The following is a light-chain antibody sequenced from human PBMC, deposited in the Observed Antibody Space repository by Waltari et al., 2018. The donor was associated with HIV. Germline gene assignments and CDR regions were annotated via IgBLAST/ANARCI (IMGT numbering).Light chain of an antibody. Sequence: QAVVTQEPSLTVSPGGTVTLTCGSSTGAVTSGHHPYWFQQKPGQAPRTRIYDTNTKRACTPARFSGSLLGCKAALTLSGALPEDEAKSYSLLSYAGALPVIFGGGTQLTVL. CDR1: TGAVTSGHH. CDR2: DTN. CDR3: LLSYAGALPVI. J-gene: IGLJ2*01. V-gene: IGLV7-46*01.